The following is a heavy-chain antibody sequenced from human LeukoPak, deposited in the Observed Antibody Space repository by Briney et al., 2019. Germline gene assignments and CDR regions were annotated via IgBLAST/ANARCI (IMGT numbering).Heavy chain of an antibody. D-gene: IGHD2-15*01. CDR1: GVSINNYY. Sequence: PSETLSLTCTVSGVSINNYYWSWIRQPPGKGLEWIGYIYYTGTTNYNPSLKSRVTISIDTSKGQFSLKLRSVTAADTAVYYCARLDCSGGRCWGVDYWGQGTLVTVSS. CDR2: IYYTGTT. J-gene: IGHJ4*02. V-gene: IGHV4-59*01. CDR3: ARLDCSGGRCWGVDY.